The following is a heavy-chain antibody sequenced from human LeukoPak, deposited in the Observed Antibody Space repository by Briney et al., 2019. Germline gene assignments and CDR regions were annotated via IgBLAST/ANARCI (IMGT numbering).Heavy chain of an antibody. D-gene: IGHD5-18*01. J-gene: IGHJ4*02. Sequence: AASVKVSCKASGYTFTSYGISWVRQAPGQGLEWMGWISAYNGNTNYAQKLQGRVTMTTDTSTSTAYMELRSLRSDDAAVDYCAITRYSYGFDYWGQGTLVTVSS. V-gene: IGHV1-18*01. CDR3: AITRYSYGFDY. CDR2: ISAYNGNT. CDR1: GYTFTSYG.